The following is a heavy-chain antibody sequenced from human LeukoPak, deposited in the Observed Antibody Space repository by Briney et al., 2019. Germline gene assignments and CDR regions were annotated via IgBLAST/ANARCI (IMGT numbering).Heavy chain of an antibody. D-gene: IGHD6-25*01. CDR3: ARYVGSLAAPDY. CDR1: GYTFTSYY. CDR2: INPSGGST. V-gene: IGHV1-46*01. Sequence: ASVKVSCKASGYTFTSYYMHWVRQAPGQGLEWMGIINPSGGSTSYAQKFQGRVTMTRDTSTNTVYMGLSSLRSEDTAVYYCARYVGSLAAPDYWGQGTLVTVSS. J-gene: IGHJ4*02.